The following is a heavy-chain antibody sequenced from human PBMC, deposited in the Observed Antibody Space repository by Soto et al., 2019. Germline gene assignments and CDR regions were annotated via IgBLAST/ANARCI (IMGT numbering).Heavy chain of an antibody. CDR1: GGSISSYY. D-gene: IGHD3-16*01. Sequence: SETLSLTCTVSGGSISSYYWSWIRQPPGKGLEWIGYIYYSGSTNYNPSLKSRVTISVDTSKNQFSLKLSSVTAADTAVYYCARKRYPSSYYYYGMDVWGQGTTVTVSS. J-gene: IGHJ6*02. CDR3: ARKRYPSSYYYYGMDV. CDR2: IYYSGST. V-gene: IGHV4-59*01.